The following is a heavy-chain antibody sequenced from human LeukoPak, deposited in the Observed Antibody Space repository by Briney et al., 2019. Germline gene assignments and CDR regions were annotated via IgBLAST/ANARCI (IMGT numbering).Heavy chain of an antibody. CDR1: GFIFGDYY. V-gene: IGHV3-11*04. D-gene: IGHD3-22*01. Sequence: GGSLRLSCAASGFIFGDYYMTWIRQAPGKGLEWVSYISNTGDVTKYADSVKDRFTISRDNAKNSLYLQMNSLRAEDTAVYYCVREGSYYDSSGYYYVYYFDYWGQGTLVTVSS. J-gene: IGHJ4*02. CDR2: ISNTGDVT. CDR3: VREGSYYDSSGYYYVYYFDY.